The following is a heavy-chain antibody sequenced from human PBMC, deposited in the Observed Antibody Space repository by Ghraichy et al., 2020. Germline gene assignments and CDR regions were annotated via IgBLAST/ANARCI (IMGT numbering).Heavy chain of an antibody. CDR2: INPSGGST. Sequence: ASVKVSCKTSGYIFTSNYIHWVRQAPGQGLEWVAVINPSGGSTSYAQRLRGRVTVTRDTSTRTVYMDLSSLRSEDTAVYYCARVSGFSNSSADGDYWGQGTLVTVSS. J-gene: IGHJ4*02. D-gene: IGHD3-22*01. CDR1: GYIFTSNY. V-gene: IGHV1-46*04. CDR3: ARVSGFSNSSADGDY.